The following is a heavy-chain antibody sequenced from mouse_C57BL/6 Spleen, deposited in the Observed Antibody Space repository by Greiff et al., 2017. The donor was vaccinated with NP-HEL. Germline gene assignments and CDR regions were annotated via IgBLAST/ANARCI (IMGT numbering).Heavy chain of an antibody. CDR3: ARGGRRYAMDD. J-gene: IGHJ4*01. D-gene: IGHD1-1*01. V-gene: IGHV1-50*01. CDR1: GYTFTSYW. CDR2: IDPSDSYT. Sequence: QVQLQQPGAELVKPGASVKLSCKASGYTFTSYWMQWVKQRPGQGLEWIGEIDPSDSYTNYNQKFKGKATLTVDTSSSTAYMQRSSLTSEDSAVYYCARGGRRYAMDDWGQGTSVTVSS.